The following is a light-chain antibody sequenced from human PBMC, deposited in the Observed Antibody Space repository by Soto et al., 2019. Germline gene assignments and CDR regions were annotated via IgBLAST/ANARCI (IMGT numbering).Light chain of an antibody. CDR3: QQYGSTPQT. Sequence: EIVLTQSPGTLSLSPGERATLSCRASQSVRSNCLAWYQQKPGQAPRLLIYGASSRDTGIPDRFSGSGSGTDFSLTISRLEPEDFAVYYCQQYGSTPQTFGQGTKVEIK. CDR1: QSVRSNC. CDR2: GAS. V-gene: IGKV3-20*01. J-gene: IGKJ1*01.